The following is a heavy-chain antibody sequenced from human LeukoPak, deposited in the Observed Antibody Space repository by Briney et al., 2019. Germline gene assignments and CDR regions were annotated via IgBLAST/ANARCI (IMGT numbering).Heavy chain of an antibody. J-gene: IGHJ1*01. CDR2: IYPGDSYT. V-gene: IGHV5-51*01. CDR3: ARQGPQLLVGL. D-gene: IGHD6-19*01. Sequence: GESLRISCKASGYNFTNFYIAWVCQKPGKGLEWMGIIYPGDSYTRYSPSFQGQVTMSVGKSVSTAYLQWNSLQSSDTAIYYCARQGPQLLVGLWGRGTLVTVSS. CDR1: GYNFTNFY.